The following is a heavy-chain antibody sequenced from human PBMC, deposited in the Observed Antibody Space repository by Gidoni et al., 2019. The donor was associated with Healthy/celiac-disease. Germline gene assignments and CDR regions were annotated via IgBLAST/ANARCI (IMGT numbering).Heavy chain of an antibody. CDR1: GFTFDDYA. CDR2: ISWNSGSI. Sequence: EVKLVESVTGLLKLGGPLRLPCAASGFTFDDYAMHWVRQAPGKGLEWVSGISWNSGSIGYADSVKGRFTISRDNAKNSLYLQMNSLRAEDTALYYCANRLGWGQGTLVTVSS. J-gene: IGHJ4*02. D-gene: IGHD3-9*01. V-gene: IGHV3-9*01. CDR3: ANRLG.